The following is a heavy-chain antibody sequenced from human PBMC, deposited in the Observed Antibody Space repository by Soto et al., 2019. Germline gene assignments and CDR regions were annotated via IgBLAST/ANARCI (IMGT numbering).Heavy chain of an antibody. CDR1: GFTFSNAW. CDR3: TTDGYNERPSFDY. J-gene: IGHJ4*02. V-gene: IGHV3-15*01. Sequence: GGSLSLSCAASGFTFSNAWMSWVRQAPGKGLEWVGRIKSKTDGGTTDYAAPVKGRFTISRDDSKNTLYLQMNSLKTEDTAVYYCTTDGYNERPSFDYWGQGTLVTVSS. CDR2: IKSKTDGGTT. D-gene: IGHD5-12*01.